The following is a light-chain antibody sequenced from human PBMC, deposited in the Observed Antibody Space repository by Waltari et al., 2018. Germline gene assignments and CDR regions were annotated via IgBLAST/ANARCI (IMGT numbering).Light chain of an antibody. CDR3: QQYTELPYT. CDR2: AAS. CDR1: HSFNGN. Sequence: EIVMTQSPATLSVSPGDRATVSCRASHSFNGNLAWYQHKQGQAPRLLIYAASTRATGTPVRFSGGGSGTEFTLTISSLQSEDFAIYYCQQYTELPYTFGQGTKLEIK. J-gene: IGKJ2*01. V-gene: IGKV3-15*01.